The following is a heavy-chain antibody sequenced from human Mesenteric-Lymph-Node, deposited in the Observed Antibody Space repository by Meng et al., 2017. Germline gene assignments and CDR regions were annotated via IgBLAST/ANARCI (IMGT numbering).Heavy chain of an antibody. CDR1: GYTFTSYY. CDR3: ARVLSSGAGYHYYYYGMDV. V-gene: IGHV1-46*01. Sequence: ASVKVSCKASGYTFTSYYMHWVRQAPGQGLEWMGIINPSGGSTSYAQKFQGRVTMTRDTSTSTVYMELSSLRSEDTAVYYCARVLSSGAGYHYYYYGMDVWGQGTTVTVSS. D-gene: IGHD6-19*01. CDR2: INPSGGST. J-gene: IGHJ6*02.